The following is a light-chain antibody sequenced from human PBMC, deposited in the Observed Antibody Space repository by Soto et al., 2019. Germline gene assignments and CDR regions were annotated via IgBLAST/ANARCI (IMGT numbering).Light chain of an antibody. V-gene: IGKV3-20*01. CDR2: GAS. CDR3: HQYGDSPT. Sequence: EIVLTQSPGTLSLSPGERATLSCKASQSVVSDYLAWYQQKPGQALRLLIYGASTRATGIPDRFSGSGSGTDFTLTISRLEPEDFAVYYCHQYGDSPTFGQGTKV. CDR1: QSVVSDY. J-gene: IGKJ1*01.